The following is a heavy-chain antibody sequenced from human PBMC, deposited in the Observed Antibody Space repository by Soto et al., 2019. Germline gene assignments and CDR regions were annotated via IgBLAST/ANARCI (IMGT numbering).Heavy chain of an antibody. Sequence: GGSRTLAWAASGVAFSSYAIMGVLHAPWKGLHVVSASSGGGGITYYADSLKGRFTISIDNSKNTRYLQMNSLISEDTAGYYCGKEGYYYDSSCYYYVGPPFELSGPGTLVTVS. CDR3: GKEGYYYDSSCYYYVGPPFEL. CDR1: GVAFSSYA. D-gene: IGHD3-22*01. CDR2: SSGGGGIT. J-gene: IGHJ3*01. V-gene: IGHV3-23*01.